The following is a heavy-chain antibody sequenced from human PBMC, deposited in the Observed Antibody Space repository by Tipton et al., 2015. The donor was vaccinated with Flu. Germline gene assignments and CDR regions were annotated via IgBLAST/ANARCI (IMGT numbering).Heavy chain of an antibody. CDR3: ARTSSWKYAP. V-gene: IGHV1-8*02. CDR1: GDTFTAFD. D-gene: IGHD1-7*01. Sequence: QVQLVQSGDEVKKPGASVRVSCKASGDTFTAFDLNWVRQAPGQGLEWMGWLSLLSGDTVYAENFQGRVTMTRNTSINTGYLELSDLRSDDTAVYYCARTSSWKYAPWGQGTQVTVST. J-gene: IGHJ5*02. CDR2: LSLLSGDT.